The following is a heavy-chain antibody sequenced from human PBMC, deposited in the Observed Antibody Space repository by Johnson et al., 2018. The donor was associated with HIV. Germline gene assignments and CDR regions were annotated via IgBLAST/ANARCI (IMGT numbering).Heavy chain of an antibody. D-gene: IGHD3-22*01. J-gene: IGHJ3*02. CDR3: ARQHNYDSSGSILGAFDI. Sequence: VQLVESGGGVVRPGGSLRLSCAASGFTFDDYGMSWVRQAPGKGLEWVSGIDWNGGRQGYVDSVKGRFTISRDNAKNSLYMEMNSLRAEDTALYYCARQHNYDSSGSILGAFDIWG. V-gene: IGHV3-20*04. CDR2: IDWNGGRQ. CDR1: GFTFDDYG.